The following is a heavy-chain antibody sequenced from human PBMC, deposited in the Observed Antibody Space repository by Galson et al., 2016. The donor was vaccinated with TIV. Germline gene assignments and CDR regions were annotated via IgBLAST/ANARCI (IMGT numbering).Heavy chain of an antibody. CDR1: GFTFSSHA. CDR2: ISYDGGTK. CDR3: ARRYFDL. Sequence: SLRLSCAATGFTFSSHAMHWVRQAPGKRLEWVALISYDGGTKYYGDSVKGRFTISRDDSKNTLYLQMNSLRTEDTAVYYCARRYFDLWGRGTLVTVSS. J-gene: IGHJ2*01. V-gene: IGHV3-30-3*01.